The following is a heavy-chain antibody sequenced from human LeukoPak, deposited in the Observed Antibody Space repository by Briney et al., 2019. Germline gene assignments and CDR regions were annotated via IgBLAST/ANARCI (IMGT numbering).Heavy chain of an antibody. J-gene: IGHJ5*02. CDR2: ISSSGSTI. CDR3: SRDLRYYYSRGA. CDR1: GGSFSDYY. V-gene: IGHV3-11*01. Sequence: LSLTRAVYGGSFSDYYMSWIRQAPGKGLEWVSYISSSGSTIYYADSVKGRFTISRDNAKNSLYLQMNSLRAEDTAVYYCSRDLRYYYSRGAWGQGTLGTGS. D-gene: IGHD3-22*01.